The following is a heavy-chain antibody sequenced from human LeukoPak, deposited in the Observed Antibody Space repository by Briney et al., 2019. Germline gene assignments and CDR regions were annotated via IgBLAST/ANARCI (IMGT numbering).Heavy chain of an antibody. CDR3: ARDPYSGSYGNYYYYYMDV. CDR2: ISSSSSYI. D-gene: IGHD1-26*01. J-gene: IGHJ6*03. V-gene: IGHV3-21*01. CDR1: GFTFSSYS. Sequence: GGSLRLSCAASGFTFSSYSMNWVRQAPGKGLEWVSSISSSSSYIYYADSVQGRFTISRDNAKNSLYLQMHSLRAEDTALYFCARDPYSGSYGNYYYYYMDVWGKGTTVTISS.